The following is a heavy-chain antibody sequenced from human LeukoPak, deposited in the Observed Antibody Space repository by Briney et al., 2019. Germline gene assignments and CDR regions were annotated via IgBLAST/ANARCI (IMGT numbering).Heavy chain of an antibody. Sequence: GGSLRLSCAASGFTFTTYALNWVRQTPGKGLEWVSTISGSGGTTYYADSVKGRFTISRDISKNTLYLQMNSLRAEDTAVYYWARRVTAAGFDYWGQGTLVTVSS. CDR1: GFTFTTYA. CDR3: ARRVTAAGFDY. J-gene: IGHJ4*02. CDR2: ISGSGGTT. D-gene: IGHD6-13*01. V-gene: IGHV3-23*01.